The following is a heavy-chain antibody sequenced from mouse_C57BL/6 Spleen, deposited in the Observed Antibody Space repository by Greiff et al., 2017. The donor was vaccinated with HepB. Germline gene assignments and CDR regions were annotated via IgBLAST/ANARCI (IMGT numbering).Heavy chain of an antibody. D-gene: IGHD1-1*01. V-gene: IGHV7-3*01. J-gene: IGHJ3*01. CDR3: ARYDTTVVAPFAY. Sequence: EVKLLESGGGLVQPGGSLSLSCAASGFTFTDYYMSWVRQPPGKALEWLGFIRNKANGYTTEYSASVKGRFTISRDNSQSILYLQMNALRAEDSATYYCARYDTTVVAPFAYWGQGTLVTVSA. CDR2: IRNKANGYTT. CDR1: GFTFTDYY.